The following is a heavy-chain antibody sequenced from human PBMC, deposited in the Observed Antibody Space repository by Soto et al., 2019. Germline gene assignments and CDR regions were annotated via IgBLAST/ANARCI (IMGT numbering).Heavy chain of an antibody. CDR3: AREYCSGGSCLPPQMYFFDY. J-gene: IGHJ4*02. V-gene: IGHV3-53*01. CDR1: GFTVSSNY. Sequence: GGSLRLSCAASGFTVSSNYMSWVRQAPGKGLEWVSVIYSGGSTYYADSVKGRFTISRDNSKNTLYLQMNSLRAEDTAVYYCAREYCSGGSCLPPQMYFFDYWGQGTLVTVPQ. CDR2: IYSGGST. D-gene: IGHD2-15*01.